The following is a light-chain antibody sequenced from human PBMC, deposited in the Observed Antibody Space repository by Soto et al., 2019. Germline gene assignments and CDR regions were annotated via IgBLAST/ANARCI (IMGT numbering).Light chain of an antibody. CDR2: DVN. V-gene: IGLV2-14*03. Sequence: QSALTQPASVSGSPGQSITISCTGTSSDIGAYNFVSWYQQHPGKAPKLMLYDVNIRTSGVSNRFSGSKSGNTASLTISGRKAEAEDDYYFASWTTSTTMIFGGGTKLHVL. J-gene: IGLJ2*01. CDR3: ASWTTSTTMI. CDR1: SSDIGAYNF.